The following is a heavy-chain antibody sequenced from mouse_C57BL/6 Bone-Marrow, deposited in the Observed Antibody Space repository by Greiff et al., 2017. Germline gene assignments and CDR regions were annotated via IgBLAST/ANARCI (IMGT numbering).Heavy chain of an antibody. V-gene: IGHV5-4*03. CDR3: AKRSSSFAY. CDR2: ISDGGSYT. Sequence: EVKLMESGGGLVKPGGSLKLSCAASGFTFSSYAMSWVRQTPEKRLEWVATISDGGSYTYYPDNVKGRFTISRDNAKNNLYLQMSHLKSEDTAMYYCAKRSSSFAYWGQGTLVTVSA. CDR1: GFTFSSYA. D-gene: IGHD1-1*01. J-gene: IGHJ3*01.